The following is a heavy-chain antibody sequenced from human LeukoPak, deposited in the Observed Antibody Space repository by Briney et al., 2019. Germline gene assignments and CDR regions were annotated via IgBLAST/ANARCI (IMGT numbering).Heavy chain of an antibody. J-gene: IGHJ4*02. Sequence: GASVKVSCKASGYTFTSYYMHWVRQATGQGLEWMGIINPSGGSTSYAQKFQGRVTMTRDTSTSTVYMELSSLRSEDTAVYYCARDDILTGGFDYWGQGTLVTVSS. V-gene: IGHV1-46*01. CDR1: GYTFTSYY. CDR2: INPSGGST. D-gene: IGHD3-9*01. CDR3: ARDDILTGGFDY.